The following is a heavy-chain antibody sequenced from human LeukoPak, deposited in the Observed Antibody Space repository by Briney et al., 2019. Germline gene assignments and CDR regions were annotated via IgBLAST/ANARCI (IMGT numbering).Heavy chain of an antibody. CDR1: GYTFTSYA. CDR2: INPNSGFT. V-gene: IGHV1-2*02. D-gene: IGHD3-9*01. J-gene: IGHJ4*02. CDR3: ARSPHILTGENFDY. Sequence: GASVKVSCKASGYTFTSYAMNWVRQAPGQGLEWMGWINPNSGFTTYAQKFQDRVSMTRDTSISTAYMQLSRLRSGDTAVYFCARSPHILTGENFDYWGQGTLLTVSS.